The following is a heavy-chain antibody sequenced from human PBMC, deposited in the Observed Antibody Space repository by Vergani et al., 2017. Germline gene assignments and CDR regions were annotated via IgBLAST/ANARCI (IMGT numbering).Heavy chain of an antibody. CDR3: ARGTPSAARPRGSWFDP. Sequence: QVQLQESGPGLLKPSETLSLTCAVYGGSFSGYYWSWIRQPPGKGLEWIGEINHSGSTNYNPSLKSRVTISVDTSKNQFSLKLSSVTAADTAVYYCARGTPSAARPRGSWFDPWGQGTLVTVSS. V-gene: IGHV4-34*01. CDR1: GGSFSGYY. CDR2: INHSGST. J-gene: IGHJ5*02. D-gene: IGHD6-6*01.